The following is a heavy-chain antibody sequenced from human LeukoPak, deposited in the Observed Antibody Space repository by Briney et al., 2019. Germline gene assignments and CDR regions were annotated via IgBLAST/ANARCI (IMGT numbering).Heavy chain of an antibody. J-gene: IGHJ4*02. CDR3: ASDSFYDSGGYFYY. D-gene: IGHD3-22*01. CDR1: GGSISSFY. Sequence: SETLSLTCSVSGGSISSFYWSWVRQPAGKGLEWIGRISTRGNADYNPSLKSRVTLSVDTSKNQFSLKLSSVTAADTAMYYCASDSFYDSGGYFYYWGQGTLVTVSS. V-gene: IGHV4-4*07. CDR2: ISTRGNA.